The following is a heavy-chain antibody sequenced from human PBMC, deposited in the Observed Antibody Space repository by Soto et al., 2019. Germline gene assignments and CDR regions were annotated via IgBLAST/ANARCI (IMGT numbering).Heavy chain of an antibody. V-gene: IGHV3-73*01. CDR1: GFTFSDSA. CDR3: TSSLTGPCDY. CDR2: IRSKANTYAT. Sequence: GGSLRLSCAASGFTFSDSAVHWVRQASGKGLEWVGRIRSKANTYATAYAASVKGRFTISRDDSKNTAYLQMNSLKTEETAMYYCTSSLTGPCDYWGQGTLVTVSS. J-gene: IGHJ4*02. D-gene: IGHD1-20*01.